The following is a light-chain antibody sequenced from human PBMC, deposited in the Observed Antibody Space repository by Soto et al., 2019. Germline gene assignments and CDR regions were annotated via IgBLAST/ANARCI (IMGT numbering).Light chain of an antibody. CDR1: QSISSY. J-gene: IGKJ2*01. CDR3: QQSYSAPYT. V-gene: IGKV1-39*01. Sequence: DIQMTQSPSSLSASVGDRVTITCRASQSISSYLNWYQQKPGNAPNLLIYAASSLQSGVPSRFSGSGSGTDFTLTISSLQPEDFATYYCQQSYSAPYTFGQGTKLEI. CDR2: AAS.